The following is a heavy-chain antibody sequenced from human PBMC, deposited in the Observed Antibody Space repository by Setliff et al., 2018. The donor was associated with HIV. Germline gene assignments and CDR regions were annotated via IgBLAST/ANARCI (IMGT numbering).Heavy chain of an antibody. D-gene: IGHD6-19*01. CDR1: GYTFTSYA. Sequence: ASVKVSCKASGYTFTSYAIHWVRQAPGQRLEWMGWITVGDGNTKYSQKFQGRVTITRDTSASTAYMEMRSLRSDDTAVYYCARDVERYSSHSASGPWGQGTLVTVSS. CDR3: ARDVERYSSHSASGP. J-gene: IGHJ5*02. V-gene: IGHV1-3*01. CDR2: ITVGDGNT.